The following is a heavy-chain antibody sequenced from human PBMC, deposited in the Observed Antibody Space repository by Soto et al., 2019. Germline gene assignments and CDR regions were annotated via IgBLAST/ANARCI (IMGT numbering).Heavy chain of an antibody. D-gene: IGHD6-19*01. J-gene: IGHJ4*02. Sequence: ASVKVSCKASGGTFSSYAISWVRQAPGQGLEWMGWIIAYNGTTNYAQKLQGRVTMTTDTSTSTAYMELRSLRSDDTAVYYCAVIAVARMLRDYWGQGTLVTVS. CDR1: GGTFSSYA. V-gene: IGHV1-18*01. CDR3: AVIAVARMLRDY. CDR2: IIAYNGTT.